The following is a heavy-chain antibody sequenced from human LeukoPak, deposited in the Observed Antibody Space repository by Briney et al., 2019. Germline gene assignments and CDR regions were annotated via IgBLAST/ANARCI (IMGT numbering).Heavy chain of an antibody. CDR2: IYNSGTI. Sequence: PLSLTFTVSGGSISSGDYYWSWIRPPPGKGLEWIGYIYNSGTIYYNPSLKSRVTISGDTSKNQFSLKLRSVTAADTAVYYCATAPLPATMWNWYFDLWGRGTLVTVSS. CDR3: ATAPLPATMWNWYFDL. D-gene: IGHD2-2*01. J-gene: IGHJ2*01. CDR1: GGSISSGDYY. V-gene: IGHV4-30-4*01.